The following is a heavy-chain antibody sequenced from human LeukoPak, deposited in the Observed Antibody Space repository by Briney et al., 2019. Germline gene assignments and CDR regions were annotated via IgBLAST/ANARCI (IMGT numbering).Heavy chain of an antibody. Sequence: SVKVSCKASGGTFSSYAISWVRQAPGQGLEWMGGIIPIFGTANYAQKFQGRVTITADESTSTAYMELSSLRSEDTAVYYCARAPGEYCSSTSCYVGAFDIWGQGTMVTVSS. D-gene: IGHD2-2*01. CDR3: ARAPGEYCSSTSCYVGAFDI. V-gene: IGHV1-69*01. J-gene: IGHJ3*02. CDR2: IIPIFGTA. CDR1: GGTFSSYA.